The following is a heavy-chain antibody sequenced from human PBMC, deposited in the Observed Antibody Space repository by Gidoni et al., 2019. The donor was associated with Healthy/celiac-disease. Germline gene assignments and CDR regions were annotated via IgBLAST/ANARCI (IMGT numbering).Heavy chain of an antibody. Sequence: EVQLLESGGGLVQPGGSLRLSCAASGFTFSSYAMSWVRQDPGKGLEWVSAISGSGGSTYYADSVKGRFTISRDNSKNTLYLQMNSLRAEDTAVYYCAYTSLYSNYYFDYWGQGTLVTVSS. V-gene: IGHV3-23*01. CDR1: GFTFSSYA. D-gene: IGHD4-4*01. CDR2: ISGSGGST. J-gene: IGHJ4*02. CDR3: AYTSLYSNYYFDY.